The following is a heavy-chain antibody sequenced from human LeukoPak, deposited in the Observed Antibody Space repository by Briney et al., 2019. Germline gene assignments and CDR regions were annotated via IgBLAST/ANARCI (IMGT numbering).Heavy chain of an antibody. CDR1: GFTFDDYA. D-gene: IGHD6-6*01. Sequence: QTGGSLRLSCAASGFTFDDYAMHWVRQAPGKGLEWVSGISWNSGSIGYADSVKGRFTISRDNAKNSLYLQMNSLRAEDTALYYCAKDMLYSSSSYSDWYFDLWGRGTLVTVSS. V-gene: IGHV3-9*01. CDR2: ISWNSGSI. CDR3: AKDMLYSSSSYSDWYFDL. J-gene: IGHJ2*01.